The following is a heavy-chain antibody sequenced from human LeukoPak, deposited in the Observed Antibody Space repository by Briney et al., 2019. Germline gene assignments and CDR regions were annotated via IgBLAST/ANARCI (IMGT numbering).Heavy chain of an antibody. CDR1: GGSISSYY. CDR2: IYTSGST. V-gene: IGHV4-4*07. Sequence: SETLSLTCTVPGGSISSYYWSWIRQPAGKGLEWIGRIYTSGSTNYNPSLKSRVTMSVDTSKNQFSLKLSSVTAADTAVYYCARDRGYCSSTSCSNWFDPWGQGTLVTVSS. J-gene: IGHJ5*02. CDR3: ARDRGYCSSTSCSNWFDP. D-gene: IGHD2-2*01.